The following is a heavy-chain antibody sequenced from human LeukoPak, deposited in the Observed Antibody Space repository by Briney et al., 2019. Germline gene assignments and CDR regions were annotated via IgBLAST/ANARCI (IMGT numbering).Heavy chain of an antibody. J-gene: IGHJ4*02. CDR2: ISSSGNTI. Sequence: GGSLRLSCAASGFTFSDNYMSWIRQAPGKGLEWVSYISSSGNTIYYADSVKGRFTISRDNAENSLYLQMNSLRAEDTAVYYCARTIYCSSTSCYGGGDYWGQGTLVTVSS. CDR3: ARTIYCSSTSCYGGGDY. V-gene: IGHV3-11*01. CDR1: GFTFSDNY. D-gene: IGHD2-2*01.